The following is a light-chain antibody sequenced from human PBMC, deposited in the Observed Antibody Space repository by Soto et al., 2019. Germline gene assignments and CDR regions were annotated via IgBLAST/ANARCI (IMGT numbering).Light chain of an antibody. CDR1: SSNIGNNY. J-gene: IGLJ3*02. V-gene: IGLV1-51*01. CDR3: ATWDSSLSAWL. CDR2: DNN. Sequence: QSVLMQPPSVSAAPGQKVTISCSGGSSNIGNNYVSWYQQVAGTAPKLLIFDNNKRPSGIPDRFSGSKSGTSATLGIAGLQTGDAADYYCATWDSSLSAWLFGGGTQLTVL.